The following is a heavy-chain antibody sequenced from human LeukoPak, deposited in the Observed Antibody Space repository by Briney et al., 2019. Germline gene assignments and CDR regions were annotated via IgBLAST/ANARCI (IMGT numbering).Heavy chain of an antibody. CDR1: VYTFIDYY. Sequence: ASVTVSFTSSVYTFIDYYMHWVRQAPGQGREGMGWINPNSGATNYAQNFQGRVTMTRDTSINTAYMELSRLRSDDTAVYYCARVAYFYDSSGYYYSDYWGQGTLVTVSS. CDR3: ARVAYFYDSSGYYYSDY. J-gene: IGHJ4*02. CDR2: INPNSGAT. V-gene: IGHV1-2*02. D-gene: IGHD3-22*01.